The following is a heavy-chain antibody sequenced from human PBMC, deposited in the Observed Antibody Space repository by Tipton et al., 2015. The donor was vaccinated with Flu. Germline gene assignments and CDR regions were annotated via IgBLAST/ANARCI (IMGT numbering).Heavy chain of an antibody. V-gene: IGHV3-30*12. Sequence: SLRLSCAASGFIFSTFGMHWVRQAPGKGMEWVAFIFYDGNKRYYAESVKGRFTISRDDSKNTVYLQMESLGAEDTAIYYCARDGPEWNHFAYMDVWGRGTTVTVSS. J-gene: IGHJ6*03. CDR3: ARDGPEWNHFAYMDV. D-gene: IGHD1-14*01. CDR2: IFYDGNKR. CDR1: GFIFSTFG.